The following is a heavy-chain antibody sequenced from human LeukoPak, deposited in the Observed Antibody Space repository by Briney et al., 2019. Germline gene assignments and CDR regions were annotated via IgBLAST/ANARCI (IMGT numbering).Heavy chain of an antibody. CDR3: ARVAFWQQLARYFDY. J-gene: IGHJ4*02. Sequence: PGGSLRLSCAASGFTFSSYWMSWDRQAPGKGLEWVANIKQDGSEKYYVDSVKGRFTISRDNAKNSLYLQMNSLRAEDTAVYYCARVAFWQQLARYFDYWGQGTLVTVSS. CDR1: GFTFSSYW. CDR2: IKQDGSEK. D-gene: IGHD6-13*01. V-gene: IGHV3-7*01.